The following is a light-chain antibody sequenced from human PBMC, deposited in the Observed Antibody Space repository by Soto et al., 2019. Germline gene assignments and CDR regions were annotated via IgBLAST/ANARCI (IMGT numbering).Light chain of an antibody. CDR3: QTWGTGIQV. Sequence: QSVLTQSPSASASLGASVKLTCTLSSGHSSYALAWHQQQPEKGPRYLMKLNSDGRHSKGDGIPDRFSGSSSGAERYLTISSLQSEDEADYYCQTWGTGIQVFGGGTKLTVL. CDR2: LNSDGRH. CDR1: SGHSSYA. J-gene: IGLJ3*02. V-gene: IGLV4-69*01.